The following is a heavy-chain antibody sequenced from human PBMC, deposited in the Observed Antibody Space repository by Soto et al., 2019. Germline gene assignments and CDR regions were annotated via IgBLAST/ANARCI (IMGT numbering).Heavy chain of an antibody. V-gene: IGHV1-69*08. J-gene: IGHJ6*02. Sequence: QVQLVQSGAEVKKPGSSVKVSCKASGGTFSRYSITWVRQAPGHGLEWIGRIIPIFGIASYAQKFQGRVTITADEPTTTAYMELSSLRSDDTAVYYCAREDRDRETGLVPAAIAGMDVWGQGTTVTVSS. CDR3: AREDRDRETGLVPAAIAGMDV. D-gene: IGHD2-2*01. CDR1: GGTFSRYS. CDR2: IIPIFGIA.